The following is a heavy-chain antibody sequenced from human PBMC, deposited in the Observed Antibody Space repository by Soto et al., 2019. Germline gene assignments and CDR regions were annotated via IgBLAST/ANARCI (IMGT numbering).Heavy chain of an antibody. J-gene: IGHJ4*02. Sequence: SETLSLTCAVYGGSFSGYYWSWIRQPPGKGLEWIGEINHSGSTNYNPSLKSRVTISVDTSKNQFSLKLSSVTAADTAVYYCARVTGYYGSGSYDYWGQRTLVTVSS. D-gene: IGHD3-10*01. CDR1: GGSFSGYY. V-gene: IGHV4-34*01. CDR2: INHSGST. CDR3: ARVTGYYGSGSYDY.